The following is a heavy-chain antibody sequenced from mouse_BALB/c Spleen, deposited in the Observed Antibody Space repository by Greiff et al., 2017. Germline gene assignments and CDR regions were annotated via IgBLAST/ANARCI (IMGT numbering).Heavy chain of an antibody. D-gene: IGHD1-1*01. V-gene: IGHV3-2*02. CDR1: GYSITSDYA. J-gene: IGHJ2*01. CDR3: ARGLRSFDY. CDR2: ISYSGST. Sequence: EVKLQESGPGLVKPSQSLSLTCTVTGYSITSDYAWNWIRQFPGNKLEWMGYISYSGSTSYNPSLKSRISITRDTSKNQFFLQLNSVTTEDTATYYCARGLRSFDYWGQGTTLTVSS.